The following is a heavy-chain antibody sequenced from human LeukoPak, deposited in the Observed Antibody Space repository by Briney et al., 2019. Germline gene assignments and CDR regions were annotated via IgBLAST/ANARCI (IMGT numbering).Heavy chain of an antibody. Sequence: GGSLRLSCAASGFTFSSYAMSWVRQAPGKGLEWVSAISGSGGSTYYADSVKGRFTISRDNAKNSLYLQMNSLRAEDTAVYYCASYYGSGSYRDYWGQGTLVTVSS. CDR1: GFTFSSYA. CDR2: ISGSGGST. D-gene: IGHD3-10*01. V-gene: IGHV3-23*01. CDR3: ASYYGSGSYRDY. J-gene: IGHJ4*02.